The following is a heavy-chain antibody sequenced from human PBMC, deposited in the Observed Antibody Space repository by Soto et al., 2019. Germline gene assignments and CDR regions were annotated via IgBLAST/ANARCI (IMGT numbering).Heavy chain of an antibody. V-gene: IGHV4-30-4*01. CDR1: GGSISSGEYY. CDR2: IYYTGST. J-gene: IGHJ4*02. Sequence: SETLSLTCSVSGGSISSGEYYRSGVRQPPGKDLEYIGYIYYTGSTYYNPSLNSRLTMSVDTSKNQFCLKLSHVTAADTAVYYCVRRLAVKPRYYFDYWRQGTRVTV. D-gene: IGHD6-19*01. CDR3: VRRLAVKPRYYFDY.